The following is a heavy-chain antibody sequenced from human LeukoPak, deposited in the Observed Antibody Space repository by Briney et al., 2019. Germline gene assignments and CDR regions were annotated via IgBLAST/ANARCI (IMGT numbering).Heavy chain of an antibody. CDR1: GYSFTSYW. D-gene: IGHD5-12*01. V-gene: IGHV5-10-1*01. J-gene: IGHJ4*02. Sequence: GESLKISCKGSGYSFTSYWITWVRQLPGKGLEWMGRIDPSDSYTNYSPSFQGHVTISADKSVSTVYLQWSNLRASDTAIYYCAYYTGHSGCEWYFDFWGQGTLVTVSS. CDR2: IDPSDSYT. CDR3: AYYTGHSGCEWYFDF.